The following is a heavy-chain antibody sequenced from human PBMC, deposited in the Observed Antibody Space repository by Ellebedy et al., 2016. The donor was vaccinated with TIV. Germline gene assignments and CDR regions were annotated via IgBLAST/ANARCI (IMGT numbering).Heavy chain of an antibody. Sequence: GESLKISCAASGFTFSSHAMYWVRQAPGTGLEWVAVISYDGNNQHYADSVKGRFTISRDNSKNTVYLPMNSLRAEDTSVYDCARVPGEELNYYYYGMDAWGQGTTVTVSS. D-gene: IGHD2-21*01. CDR2: ISYDGNNQ. CDR1: GFTFSSHA. J-gene: IGHJ6*02. CDR3: ARVPGEELNYYYYGMDA. V-gene: IGHV3-30*01.